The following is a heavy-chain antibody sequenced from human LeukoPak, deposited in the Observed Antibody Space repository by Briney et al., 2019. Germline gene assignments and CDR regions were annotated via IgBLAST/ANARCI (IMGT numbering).Heavy chain of an antibody. CDR2: INHSGGST. CDR3: ARGSPNYYGSGSYNAALGY. Sequence: ASVKVSCKASGYTFTSYYMHWVRQAPGQGLEWMGVINHSGGSTSYAQKFQGRVTMTRDMSTSTVYMELSSLRSEDTAVYYCARGSPNYYGSGSYNAALGYWGQGTLVTVSS. J-gene: IGHJ4*02. D-gene: IGHD3-10*01. V-gene: IGHV1-46*01. CDR1: GYTFTSYY.